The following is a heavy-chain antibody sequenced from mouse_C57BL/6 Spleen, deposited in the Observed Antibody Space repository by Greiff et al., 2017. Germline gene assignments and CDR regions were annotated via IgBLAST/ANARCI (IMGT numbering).Heavy chain of an antibody. CDR1: GYTFTSYW. CDR2: IYPGSGST. D-gene: IGHD2-10*02. V-gene: IGHV1-55*01. Sequence: QVQLQQPGAELVKPGASVKMSCKASGYTFTSYWITWVKQRPGQGLEWIGDIYPGSGSTNYNEKFKSKATLTVDTSSSPAYMQLSSLTSEDSAVYYCARRGYGNYPAWFAYWGQGTLVTVSA. CDR3: ARRGYGNYPAWFAY. J-gene: IGHJ3*01.